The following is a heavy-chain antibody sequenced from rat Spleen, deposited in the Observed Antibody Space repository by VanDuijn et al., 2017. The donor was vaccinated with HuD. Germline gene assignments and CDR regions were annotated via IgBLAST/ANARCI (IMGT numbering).Heavy chain of an antibody. Sequence: EVQLVESGGGLVQPGRSLKLSCAASGLSFSNYDMAWVRQAPTKGLEWVATITNASGRTYYPDSVKGRFTISRDNAKSTLYLQMDSLRSEDTATYYCTTGGFYWGQGVMVTVSS. J-gene: IGHJ2*01. CDR3: TTGGFY. CDR2: ITNASGRT. D-gene: IGHD4-4*01. CDR1: GLSFSNYD. V-gene: IGHV5-27*01.